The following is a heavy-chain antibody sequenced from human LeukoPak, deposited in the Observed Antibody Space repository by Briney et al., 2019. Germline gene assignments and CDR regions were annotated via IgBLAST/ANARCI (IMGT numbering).Heavy chain of an antibody. D-gene: IGHD1-14*01. V-gene: IGHV3-30-3*01. CDR3: ARDVNIRGTYDY. Sequence: GGSLRLSCAASGFTFSSYAMHWVRQAPGKGLEWVAAISYDGSNKYYADSVKGRFTISRDNSKNTLYLQMNSLRAEDTAVYYCARDVNIRGTYDYWGQGTLVTVSS. J-gene: IGHJ4*02. CDR1: GFTFSSYA. CDR2: ISYDGSNK.